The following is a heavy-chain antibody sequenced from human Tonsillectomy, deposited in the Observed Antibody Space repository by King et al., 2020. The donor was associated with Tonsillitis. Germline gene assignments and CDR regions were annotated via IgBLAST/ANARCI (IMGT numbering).Heavy chain of an antibody. J-gene: IGHJ6*02. D-gene: IGHD2-2*01. CDR1: GFTFSDYY. CDR3: ARDLLPDCSSTSCPHYGMDV. CDR2: ISSSGSTI. Sequence: VQLVESGGGLVKPGGSLRLSCAASGFTFSDYYMSWIRQAPGKGLEWVSYISSSGSTIYYADSVKGRFTISRDNAKNSLYLQMNSLRAEDTAVYYCARDLLPDCSSTSCPHYGMDVWGQGTTVTVSS. V-gene: IGHV3-11*01.